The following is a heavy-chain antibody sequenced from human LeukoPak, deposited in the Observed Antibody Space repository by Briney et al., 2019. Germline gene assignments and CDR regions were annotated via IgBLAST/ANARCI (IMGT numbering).Heavy chain of an antibody. D-gene: IGHD3-10*01. V-gene: IGHV4-61*02. CDR1: GGSISSGSYY. CDR2: IYTSGNT. J-gene: IGHJ6*03. Sequence: SETLSLTCTVSGGSISSGSYYWSWIRQPAGNGLEWIGRIYTSGNTNYNPSLKSRVTISVDTSKNQFSLKLSSVTAADTAVYYCARAVGSGSFQTYYYYMDVWGKGTTVTISS. CDR3: ARAVGSGSFQTYYYYMDV.